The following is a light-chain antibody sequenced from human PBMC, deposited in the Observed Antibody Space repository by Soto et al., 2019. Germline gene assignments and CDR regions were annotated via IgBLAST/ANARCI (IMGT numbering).Light chain of an antibody. J-gene: IGKJ1*01. CDR3: MQALQTPPA. V-gene: IGKV2-28*01. CDR2: LGS. CDR1: QSLLHINGFNY. Sequence: DFVMTQSPLSLPVTPGEPASISCRSSQSLLHINGFNYLDWYLQKPGQSPQLLIYLGSNRASGVPDRFSGSGSGTDFTLKISRVEAEDVGIYFCMQALQTPPAFGQGTRVEI.